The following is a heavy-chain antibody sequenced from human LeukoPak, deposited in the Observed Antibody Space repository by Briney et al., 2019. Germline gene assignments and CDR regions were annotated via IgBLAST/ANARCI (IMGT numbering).Heavy chain of an antibody. CDR1: GGSFSGYY. D-gene: IGHD3-22*01. CDR3: ARGRTEYYYDSSGYYSY. V-gene: IGHV4-34*01. CDR2: INHSGST. J-gene: IGHJ4*02. Sequence: PSETLSLTCAVYGGSFSGYYWSWIRQPPGKGLEWIGEINHSGSTNYSPSLKSRVTISVDTSKNQFSLKLSSVTAADTAVYYCARGRTEYYYDSSGYYSYWGQGTLVTVSS.